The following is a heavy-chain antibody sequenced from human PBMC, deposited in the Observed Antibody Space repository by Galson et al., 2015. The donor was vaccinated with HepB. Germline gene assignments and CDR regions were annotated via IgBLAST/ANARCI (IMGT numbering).Heavy chain of an antibody. J-gene: IGHJ4*02. CDR1: GFTFGAYW. D-gene: IGHD3-3*01. V-gene: IGHV3-48*02. CDR2: IRATSATI. CDR3: ARDPLSGSLFGVGPDY. Sequence: SCAASGFTFGAYWMNWVRQAPGRGLEWISYIRATSATIHYVDSVKGRFTISRDNAKNSLYLHMNNLGDDDTAMYYCARDPLSGSLFGVGPDYWGQGALVTVSS.